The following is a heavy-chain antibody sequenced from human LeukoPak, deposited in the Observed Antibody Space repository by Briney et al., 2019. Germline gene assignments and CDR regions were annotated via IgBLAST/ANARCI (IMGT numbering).Heavy chain of an antibody. CDR2: IIPIFGTA. D-gene: IGHD6-6*01. CDR1: GGTFSSYA. J-gene: IGHJ5*02. CDR3: ARGTPSSSVFEGFDP. Sequence: GASVKVSCKASGGTFSSYAISWVRQAPGQGLEWMGGIIPIFGTANYAQKFQGRVTITADESTSTAYMELSSLRSEDTAVYYCARGTPSSSVFEGFDPWGQGTLVTVSS. V-gene: IGHV1-69*13.